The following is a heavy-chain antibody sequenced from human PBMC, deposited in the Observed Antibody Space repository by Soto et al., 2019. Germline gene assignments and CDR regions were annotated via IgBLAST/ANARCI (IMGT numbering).Heavy chain of an antibody. CDR2: IKDSGTT. V-gene: IGHV4-34*01. CDR3: ARLHRITILGC. J-gene: IGHJ4*01. Sequence: SETLSLTCAVYGGSFGSYFWSWIRQPPGKGLEWIGEIKDSGTTNYNPSLKSRVTISIDRSKNQFSLKLSSVTAADTAVYYCARLHRITILGCWGPGTLVTVSS. D-gene: IGHD3-3*01. CDR1: GGSFGSYF.